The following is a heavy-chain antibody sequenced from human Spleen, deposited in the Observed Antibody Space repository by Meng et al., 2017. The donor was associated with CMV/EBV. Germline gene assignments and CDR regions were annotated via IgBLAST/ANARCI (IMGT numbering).Heavy chain of an antibody. CDR3: ARSPLELNDGSSNTYYYYGMDV. V-gene: IGHV3-21*01. CDR1: GFTFSSYS. J-gene: IGHJ6*02. D-gene: IGHD6-6*01. Sequence: GESLKISCAASGFTFSSYSMNWVRQAPGKGLEWVSSISSSSSYIYYADSVKGRFTISRDNAKNSLYLQMNSLRAEDTAVYYCARSPLELNDGSSNTYYYYGMDVWGQGTTVTVSS. CDR2: ISSSSSYI.